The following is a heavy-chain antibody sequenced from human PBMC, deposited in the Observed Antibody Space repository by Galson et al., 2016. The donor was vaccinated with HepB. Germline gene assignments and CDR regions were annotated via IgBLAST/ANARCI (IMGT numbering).Heavy chain of an antibody. CDR1: GFTFNHYA. J-gene: IGHJ4*02. CDR2: IWYDGSNE. Sequence: SLRLSCAASGFTFNHYAMHWVRQAPGKGLEWVAVIWYDGSNEYYADSVKGRFTISRDNSKNTLYLQMNSLRAEDTAVYYCASLGSLGSFSRGLYWGQGTLVTVSS. CDR3: ASLGSLGSFSRGLY. V-gene: IGHV3-33*08. D-gene: IGHD3-10*01.